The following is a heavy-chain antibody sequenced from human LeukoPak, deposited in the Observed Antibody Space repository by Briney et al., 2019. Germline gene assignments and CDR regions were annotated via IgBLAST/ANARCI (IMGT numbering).Heavy chain of an antibody. Sequence: SETLSLTCTVSGGSISGSSYYWGWIRQPPGKGLEWIGSIYYSGSTYYNPSLKSRVTISVDTSKNQFSLKLNSVTATDAAVYSCARHYGPWGQGTLVTVSS. CDR2: IYYSGST. CDR1: GGSISGSSYY. J-gene: IGHJ4*02. CDR3: ARHYGP. D-gene: IGHD3-10*01. V-gene: IGHV4-39*01.